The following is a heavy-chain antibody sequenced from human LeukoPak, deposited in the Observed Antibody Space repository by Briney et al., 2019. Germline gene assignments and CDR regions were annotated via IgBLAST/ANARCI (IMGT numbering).Heavy chain of an antibody. CDR3: ARDVAAAATRKENYYGLDV. V-gene: IGHV4-38-2*02. CDR2: IYHSGST. D-gene: IGHD6-13*01. CDR1: GYSISNDYY. Sequence: SETLSLTCAVSGYSISNDYYWGWIRQLPGKGLEWIGSIYHSGSTYYNPSLKSRLTISVGTSKNQFSLKVTSVTAADTAVYYCARDVAAAATRKENYYGLDVWGKGTTVTVSS. J-gene: IGHJ6*04.